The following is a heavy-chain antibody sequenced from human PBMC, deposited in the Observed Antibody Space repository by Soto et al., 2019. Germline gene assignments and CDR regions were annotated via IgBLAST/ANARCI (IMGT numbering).Heavy chain of an antibody. Sequence: ASVKVSCKASGYTFTSYGISWVRQAPGQGLEWMGWISAYNGNTNYAQKLQGRVTMTTDTSTSTAYMELRSLRSDDTAVYYCFTVTTLFDAFDIWGQGTMVTVSS. CDR3: FTVTTLFDAFDI. D-gene: IGHD4-17*01. V-gene: IGHV1-18*01. J-gene: IGHJ3*02. CDR2: ISAYNGNT. CDR1: GYTFTSYG.